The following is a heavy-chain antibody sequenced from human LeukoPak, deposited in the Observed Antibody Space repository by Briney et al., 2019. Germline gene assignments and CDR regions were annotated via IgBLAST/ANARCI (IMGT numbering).Heavy chain of an antibody. CDR3: ARARYQLPVYYGMDV. D-gene: IGHD2-2*01. J-gene: IGHJ6*02. Sequence: SGTLSLTCAVSGGSISNSNRWSWVRQPPGMGLVWIGEIHHSGSTKYNPSLKSRVTISVDKSKNQFSLKLSSVTAADTAVYYCARARYQLPVYYGMDVWGQGTTVTVSS. V-gene: IGHV4-4*02. CDR1: GGSISNSNR. CDR2: IHHSGST.